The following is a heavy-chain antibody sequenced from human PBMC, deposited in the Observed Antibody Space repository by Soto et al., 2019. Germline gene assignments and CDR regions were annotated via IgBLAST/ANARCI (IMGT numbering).Heavy chain of an antibody. CDR3: AGSAARGYYGMDV. CDR2: TYHRSNWYN. Sequence: SQTLSLTCAISGDSVSSNSAAWNWIRQSPSRGLEWLGRTYHRSNWYNYYAVSVKSRITINPDTSKNQFSLQLNSVTPEDTAVYYCAGSAARGYYGMDVWDQGTTVTVSS. J-gene: IGHJ6*02. D-gene: IGHD6-19*01. V-gene: IGHV6-1*01. CDR1: GDSVSSNSAA.